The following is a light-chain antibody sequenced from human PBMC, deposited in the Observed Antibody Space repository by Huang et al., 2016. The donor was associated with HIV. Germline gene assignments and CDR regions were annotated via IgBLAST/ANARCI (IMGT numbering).Light chain of an antibody. Sequence: DIQMTQSPSTLSASVGDSVIINCRASQNINTWLAWYQQKPGKAPNLLSYSASSLQIGVPSRFTGSGSGTEFTLTITSLQPDDLGTYYCQQYNTYLYTFGQGTKLEI. CDR2: SAS. CDR3: QQYNTYLYT. CDR1: QNINTW. V-gene: IGKV1-5*03. J-gene: IGKJ2*01.